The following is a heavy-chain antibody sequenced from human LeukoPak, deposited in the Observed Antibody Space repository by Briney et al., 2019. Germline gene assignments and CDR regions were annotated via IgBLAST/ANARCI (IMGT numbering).Heavy chain of an antibody. J-gene: IGHJ5*02. Sequence: PSETLSLTCTVSGGSISSYYWSWIRQPPGKGLEWIGYISSSGTTKCNPSLKSRLTISVDTSKNQFSLKLTSVTAADTAVYYCARGRQWFDPWGQGTLVTVPS. CDR1: GGSISSYY. V-gene: IGHV4-59*08. CDR2: ISSSGTT. CDR3: ARGRQWFDP. D-gene: IGHD6-25*01.